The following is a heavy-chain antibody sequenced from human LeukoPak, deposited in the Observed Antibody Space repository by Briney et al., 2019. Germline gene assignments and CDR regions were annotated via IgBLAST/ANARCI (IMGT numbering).Heavy chain of an antibody. D-gene: IGHD3-3*01. CDR2: ISAYNGDT. V-gene: IGHV1-18*01. CDR1: GYTFTNYG. Sequence: GASVKVSCKASGYTFTNYGFSWVRQAPGQGLEWMGWISAYNGDTKYAQKLQGRVTMTTDTSTSTAYMELRSLRSDDTAVYYCARDRHYDFWSGPDSDWYFDLWGRGTLVTVSS. CDR3: ARDRHYDFWSGPDSDWYFDL. J-gene: IGHJ2*01.